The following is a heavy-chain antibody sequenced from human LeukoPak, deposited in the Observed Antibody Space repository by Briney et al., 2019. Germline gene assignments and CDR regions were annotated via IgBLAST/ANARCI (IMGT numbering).Heavy chain of an antibody. D-gene: IGHD5-18*01. CDR2: INPSAGST. Sequence: ASVKVSCKASGYTFTSNYMHWVRQAPGQGLEWMGIINPSAGSTTYAQKFQGRVTMTRDTSISTAYMELSRLRSDDTAVYYCATEVTDWGQGTLVTVSS. V-gene: IGHV1-46*01. J-gene: IGHJ4*02. CDR1: GYTFTSNY. CDR3: ATEVTD.